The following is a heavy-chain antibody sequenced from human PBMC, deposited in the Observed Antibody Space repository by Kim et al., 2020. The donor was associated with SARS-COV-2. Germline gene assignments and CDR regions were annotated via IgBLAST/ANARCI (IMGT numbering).Heavy chain of an antibody. J-gene: IGHJ5*02. CDR1: GYTFTSYG. CDR3: ARVPNVAGPYNWFDP. CDR2: ISAYNGNT. Sequence: ASVKVSCKASGYTFTSYGISWVRQAPGQGLEWMGWISAYNGNTNYAQKLQGRVTMTTDTSTSTAYMELRSLRSDDTAVYYCARVPNVAGPYNWFDPWGQGTLVTVSS. V-gene: IGHV1-18*01. D-gene: IGHD6-19*01.